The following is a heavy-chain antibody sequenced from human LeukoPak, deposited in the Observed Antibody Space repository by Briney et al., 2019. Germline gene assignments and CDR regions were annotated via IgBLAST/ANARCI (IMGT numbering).Heavy chain of an antibody. D-gene: IGHD5-18*01. Sequence: GGSLRLSCAASGFTFSSYAMSWVRQAPGKGLEWVSAISGSGGSTYYADSVKGRFTISRDNSKNTLYLQMNSLRAEDTAVYYCARATGYSYGSEFDYWGQGTLVTVSS. V-gene: IGHV3-23*01. CDR1: GFTFSSYA. J-gene: IGHJ4*02. CDR3: ARATGYSYGSEFDY. CDR2: ISGSGGST.